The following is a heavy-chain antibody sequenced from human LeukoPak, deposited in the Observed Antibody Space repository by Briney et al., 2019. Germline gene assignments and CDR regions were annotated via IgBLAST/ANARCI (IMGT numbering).Heavy chain of an antibody. CDR3: ARGDSSSWDIVGRYFD. J-gene: IGHJ2*01. Sequence: MTSQTLSLTCTVSGGSISSGSYYWSWIRQPAGKGLEWIGRIYTSGSTNYNPSLKSRVTISVDTSKNQFSLKLSSVTAADTAVYYCARGDSSSWDIVGRYFD. D-gene: IGHD6-13*01. CDR1: GGSISSGSYY. CDR2: IYTSGST. V-gene: IGHV4-61*02.